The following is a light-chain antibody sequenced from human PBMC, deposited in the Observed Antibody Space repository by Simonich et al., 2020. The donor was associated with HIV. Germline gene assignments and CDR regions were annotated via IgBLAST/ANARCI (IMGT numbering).Light chain of an antibody. CDR2: KVS. J-gene: IGKJ5*01. Sequence: DVVMTQSPLSLPVTLGQPASISCRSSQSLVHSDGNTYLNWFLQRPSLSPRRLIYKVSNRDSGVPDRFSGSGSGTDFTLKISRVEAEDVGVYYCMQGTHWPPITFGQGTRLEIK. CDR3: MQGTHWPPIT. V-gene: IGKV2-30*02. CDR1: QSLVHSDGNTY.